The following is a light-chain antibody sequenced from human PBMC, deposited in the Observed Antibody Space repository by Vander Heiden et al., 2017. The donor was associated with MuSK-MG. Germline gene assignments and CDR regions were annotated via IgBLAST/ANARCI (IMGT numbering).Light chain of an antibody. J-gene: IGKJ4*01. CDR1: QSILYGSNNKTS. CDR2: WAS. CDR3: QQYYSTPLT. V-gene: IGKV4-1*01. Sequence: DIVMTQSPDSLAVSLGERATINCRSRQSILYGSNNKTSLAWYQQKAGQPPKLLIYWASARQSGVPDRFSGSGSGTDFTLTISSLQAEDVAVYYCQQYYSTPLTFGGGTKVEIK.